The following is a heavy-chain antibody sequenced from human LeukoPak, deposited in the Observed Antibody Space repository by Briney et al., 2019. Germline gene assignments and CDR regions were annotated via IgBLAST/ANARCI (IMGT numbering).Heavy chain of an antibody. J-gene: IGHJ4*02. CDR2: ISYDGSNK. Sequence: GGSLRLSCAASGFTFSSYAMSWVRQAPGKGLEWVAVISYDGSNKYYADSVKGRFTISRDNSKNTLYLQMNSLRAEDTAVYYCARDPDNYYDSSGPFDYWGQGTLVTVSS. CDR3: ARDPDNYYDSSGPFDY. D-gene: IGHD3-22*01. CDR1: GFTFSSYA. V-gene: IGHV3-30-3*01.